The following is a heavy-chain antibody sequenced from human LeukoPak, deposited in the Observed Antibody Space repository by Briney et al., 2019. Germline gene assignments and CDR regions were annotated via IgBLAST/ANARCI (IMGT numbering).Heavy chain of an antibody. Sequence: GGSLRLSCAASGFTFSSYAMSWVRQAPGKGLEWVAVIWYDGSNKYYADSVKGRFTISRDNSKNTLYLQMNSLRAEDTAVYYCARGRGGDPNDAFDIWGQGTMVTVSS. D-gene: IGHD2-21*02. CDR1: GFTFSSYA. V-gene: IGHV3-33*08. CDR3: ARGRGGDPNDAFDI. J-gene: IGHJ3*02. CDR2: IWYDGSNK.